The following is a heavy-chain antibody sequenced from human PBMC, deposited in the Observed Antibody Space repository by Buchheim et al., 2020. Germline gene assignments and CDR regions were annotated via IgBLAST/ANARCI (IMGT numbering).Heavy chain of an antibody. V-gene: IGHV3-30*18. D-gene: IGHD2-21*02. CDR2: ISYDGSNK. CDR3: AKERLAYCGGDCYSGFDY. Sequence: QVQLVESGGGVVQPGRSLRLSCAASGFTFSSYGMHWVRQAPGKGLEWVAVISYDGSNKYYADSVKGRFTISRDNSKNTLYLQMNSLRAEDTAVYYCAKERLAYCGGDCYSGFDYWGQGTL. J-gene: IGHJ4*02. CDR1: GFTFSSYG.